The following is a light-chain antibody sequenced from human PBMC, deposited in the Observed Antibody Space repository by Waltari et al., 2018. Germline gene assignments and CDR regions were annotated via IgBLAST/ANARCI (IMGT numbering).Light chain of an antibody. Sequence: EIVLTQSPGTLSLSPGEGATLSCRASQSITRYLAWYQQKPGQSPRLLIYGASSRPTGIPDRFSGSGSGTDFALTITRLEPEDFAVYYCQQYGSSPRTFGQGTKLEI. CDR1: QSITRY. CDR2: GAS. J-gene: IGKJ2*01. V-gene: IGKV3-20*01. CDR3: QQYGSSPRT.